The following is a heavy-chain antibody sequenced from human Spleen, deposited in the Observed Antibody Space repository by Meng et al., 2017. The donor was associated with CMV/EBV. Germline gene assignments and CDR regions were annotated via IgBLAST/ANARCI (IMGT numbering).Heavy chain of an antibody. D-gene: IGHD2-2*01. Sequence: ASVKVSCKASGYTFTTYYIHSVRLAPGQGLEWMGIINTNDGSTTYVQKLQGRVTMIRDTSTSTVYMELSSLRSEDTAVYYCARDESGWWCSSTSCFGAYYGMDVWGQGTTVTVSS. CDR1: GYTFTTYY. CDR3: ARDESGWWCSSTSCFGAYYGMDV. J-gene: IGHJ6*02. CDR2: INTNDGST. V-gene: IGHV1-46*04.